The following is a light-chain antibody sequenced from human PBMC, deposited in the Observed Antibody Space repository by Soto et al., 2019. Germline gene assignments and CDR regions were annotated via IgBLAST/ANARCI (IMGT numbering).Light chain of an antibody. Sequence: EIAMTHSPATLSVAPAERVTFSRRASQVLIKKLAAYQHNPSHGPWLLSSGASTGATCIPARCSGSGSGTEFTPTISSLQSEDCAIYYCQQYHTWPITFGGGTTVDIK. CDR2: GAS. CDR1: QVLIKK. CDR3: QQYHTWPIT. V-gene: IGKV3-15*01. J-gene: IGKJ4*01.